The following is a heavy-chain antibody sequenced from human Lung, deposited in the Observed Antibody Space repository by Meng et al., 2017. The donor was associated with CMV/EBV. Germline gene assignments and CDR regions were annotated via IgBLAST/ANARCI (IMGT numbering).Heavy chain of an antibody. CDR2: MYYSGIT. V-gene: IGHV4-39*07. Sequence: SXTXSLXCTVSGGXISNSNHCWVWIRQPPGKGLESIVTMYYSGITYYNPSLKARVTMSADTSKNQFSLRLTSVTAADTAMYYCVRSVGNNKSYSYYGMDVWXQGTTVTVSS. D-gene: IGHD1-1*01. CDR3: VRSVGNNKSYSYYGMDV. CDR1: GGXISNSNHC. J-gene: IGHJ6*02.